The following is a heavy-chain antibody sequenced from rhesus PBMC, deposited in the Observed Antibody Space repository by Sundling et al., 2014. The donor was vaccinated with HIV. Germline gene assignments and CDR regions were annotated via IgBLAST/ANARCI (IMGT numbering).Heavy chain of an antibody. V-gene: IGHV4S10*01. CDR2: IYDTTT. D-gene: IGHD1-14*01. Sequence: QVHLQESGPGVVKSSETLSLTCAVSGGSISDSYRWTWIRQPPGKGLEWIGYIYDTTTKYNPSLTSRVTISKDTSKNQFSLKLSSVTAADTAVYYCARGIAGTTTSWGQGVLVTVSS. CDR1: GGSISDSYR. J-gene: IGHJ4*01. CDR3: ARGIAGTTTS.